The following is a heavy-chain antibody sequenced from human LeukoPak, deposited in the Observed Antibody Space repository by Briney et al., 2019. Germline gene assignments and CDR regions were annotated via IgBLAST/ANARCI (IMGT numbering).Heavy chain of an antibody. D-gene: IGHD3-16*01. V-gene: IGHV1-2*02. Sequence: ASVKVSCKASGYTFTSYGISWVRQAPGQGLEWMGWINPNSGGTNYAQKFQGRVTMTRDTSISTAYMELSRLRSDDTAVYYCARVLYGGFDYWGQGTLVTVSS. J-gene: IGHJ4*02. CDR3: ARVLYGGFDY. CDR2: INPNSGGT. CDR1: GYTFTSYG.